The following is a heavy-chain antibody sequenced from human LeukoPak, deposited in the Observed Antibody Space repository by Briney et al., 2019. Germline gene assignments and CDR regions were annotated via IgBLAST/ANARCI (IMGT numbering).Heavy chain of an antibody. CDR1: GYSFTNYW. J-gene: IGHJ4*02. Sequence: GASLQISCKGSGYSFTNYWIGWVRQPPGKGLEWMGIIYPGDSGPRYSPSFQGQVTISVDKSINTAYLQWSSLKASDTAMYYCARSYSSSWYYFDYWGQGTLVTVSS. CDR2: IYPGDSGP. CDR3: ARSYSSSWYYFDY. V-gene: IGHV5-51*01. D-gene: IGHD6-13*01.